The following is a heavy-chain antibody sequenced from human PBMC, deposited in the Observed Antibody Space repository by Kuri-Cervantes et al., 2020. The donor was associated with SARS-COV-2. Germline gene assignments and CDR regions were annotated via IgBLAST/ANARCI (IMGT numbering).Heavy chain of an antibody. CDR3: ARDQGGYYIDV. J-gene: IGHJ6*03. D-gene: IGHD3-16*01. CDR2: INHSGST. CDR1: GGSFSGYY. Sequence: ESLKISCAVYGGSFSGYYWSWNRQPPGKGLEWIGEINHSGSTNYNPSLKSRVTISVDTSKNQFSLKLSSVTAADTAVYYCARDQGGYYIDVWGKGTTVTVSS. V-gene: IGHV4-34*01.